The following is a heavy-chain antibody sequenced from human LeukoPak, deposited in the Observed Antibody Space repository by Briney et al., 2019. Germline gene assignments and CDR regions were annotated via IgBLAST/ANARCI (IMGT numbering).Heavy chain of an antibody. J-gene: IGHJ4*02. D-gene: IGHD1-26*01. CDR3: ARLMVGATSVDS. V-gene: IGHV4-30-4*07. Sequence: SETLSLTCAVSGGSISSGGYSWSWIRQPPGKGLEWIGYIYYSGSTYYNPSLKSRVTISVDTSKNQFSLKLSSVTAADTALYYCARLMVGATSVDSWGQGTLVTVSS. CDR1: GGSISSGGYS. CDR2: IYYSGST.